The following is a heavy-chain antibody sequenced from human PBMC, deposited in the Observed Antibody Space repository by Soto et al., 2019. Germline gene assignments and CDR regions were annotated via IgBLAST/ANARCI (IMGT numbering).Heavy chain of an antibody. J-gene: IGHJ4*02. CDR3: ARGSSNYVVFDY. CDR2: IIPIFGTA. V-gene: IGHV1-69*13. D-gene: IGHD4-4*01. CDR1: GGTFSSYA. Sequence: ASVKVSCKASGGTFSSYAISWVRQAPGQGLEWMGGIIPIFGTANYAQKFQGRVTITADESTSTAYMELSSLRSEDTAVYYCARGSSNYVVFDYWGQGTLVTVSS.